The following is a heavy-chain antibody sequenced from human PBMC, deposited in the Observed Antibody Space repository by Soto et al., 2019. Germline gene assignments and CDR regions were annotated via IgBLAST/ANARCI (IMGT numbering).Heavy chain of an antibody. Sequence: GGSLRLSCAASGFTFSSYSMNWVRQAPGKGLEWVSYISSSSSTIYYVDSVKGRFTISRDNAKNSLYLQMNSLRDEDTAVYYCASTQLAYYYYYGMDVWGQGTTVTVYS. D-gene: IGHD6-13*01. CDR3: ASTQLAYYYYYGMDV. CDR2: ISSSSSTI. V-gene: IGHV3-48*02. CDR1: GFTFSSYS. J-gene: IGHJ6*02.